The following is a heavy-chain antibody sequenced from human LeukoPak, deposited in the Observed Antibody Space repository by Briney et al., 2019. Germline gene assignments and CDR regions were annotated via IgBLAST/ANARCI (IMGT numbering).Heavy chain of an antibody. D-gene: IGHD3-16*02. Sequence: GGSLRLSCAVSGFTFSSYAMNWVRQAPGKGLEWVAVIWFDGSNTYYADSVKGRFTISRDNSKNTLYLQMNSLRAEDTAVYYCATAANWGSYRYSCDHWGQGTLVTVSS. J-gene: IGHJ4*02. CDR2: IWFDGSNT. V-gene: IGHV3-33*08. CDR3: ATAANWGSYRYSCDH. CDR1: GFTFSSYA.